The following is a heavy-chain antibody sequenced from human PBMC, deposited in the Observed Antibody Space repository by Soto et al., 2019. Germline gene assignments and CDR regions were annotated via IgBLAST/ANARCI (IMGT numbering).Heavy chain of an antibody. J-gene: IGHJ3*02. D-gene: IGHD2-15*01. CDR2: IWFDGSDK. Sequence: GGSLRLSCAASGFTFSSYGMHWVRQAPGKGLEWVALIWFDGSDKYYTESVKGRFTISRDDSKSTLYLQMNSLRAEDTAVYYCARLYCSASSCYSVGAFDIRGQGTMVTVSS. CDR1: GFTFSSYG. CDR3: ARLYCSASSCYSVGAFDI. V-gene: IGHV3-33*01.